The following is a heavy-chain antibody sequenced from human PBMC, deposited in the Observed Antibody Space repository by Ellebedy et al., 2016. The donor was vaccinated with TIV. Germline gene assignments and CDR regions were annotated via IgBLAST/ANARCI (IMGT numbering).Heavy chain of an antibody. CDR3: ARMRIGGMDV. CDR1: GGSFSGYY. CDR2: INHSGST. V-gene: IGHV4-34*01. D-gene: IGHD2/OR15-2a*01. J-gene: IGHJ6*02. Sequence: SETLSLXXAVYGGSFSGYYWSWIRQPPGKGLEWIGEINHSGSTNYNPSLKSRVTISVDTSKNQFSLKLSSVTAADTAVYYCARMRIGGMDVWGQGTTVTVSS.